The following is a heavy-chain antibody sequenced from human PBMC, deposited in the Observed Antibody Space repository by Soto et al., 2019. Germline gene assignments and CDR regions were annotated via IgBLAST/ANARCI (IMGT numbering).Heavy chain of an antibody. CDR2: INNGGGHI. CDR1: GFTFSSYW. V-gene: IGHV3-74*01. Sequence: EVQLVESGGDLVQPRGSLRLSCAASGFTFSSYWMYWVRQAPGKGLVWVSRINNGGGHITYADAVKGRFTISRDNAKNTLYLQMNSLRAEDTAVYYCARGYCSSTSCDYYYAMDVWGQGATVTVSS. CDR3: ARGYCSSTSCDYYYAMDV. D-gene: IGHD2-2*01. J-gene: IGHJ6*02.